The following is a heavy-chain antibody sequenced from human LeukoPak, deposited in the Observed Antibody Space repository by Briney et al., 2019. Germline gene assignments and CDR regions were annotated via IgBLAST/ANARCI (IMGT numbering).Heavy chain of an antibody. J-gene: IGHJ4*02. CDR1: GYTFTGYY. CDR3: ARGDSSSWFVY. D-gene: IGHD6-13*01. V-gene: IGHV1-2*02. CDR2: INPNSGGT. Sequence: ASVTVSFKASGYTFTGYYMHWVRQAPGQGLEWMGWINPNSGGTNYAQKFQGRVTMTRGTSISTAYMELSRLRSDDTAVYYCARGDSSSWFVYWGQGTLVTVSS.